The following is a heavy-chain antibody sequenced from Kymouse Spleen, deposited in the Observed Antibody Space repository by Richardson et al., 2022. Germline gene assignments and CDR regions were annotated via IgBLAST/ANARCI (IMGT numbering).Heavy chain of an antibody. CDR3: ARDTTMVRGVNYYYYGMDV. CDR1: GFTFSSYS. Sequence: EVQLVESGGGLVQPGGSLRLSCAASGFTFSSYSMNWVRQAPGKGLEWVSYISSSSSTIYYADSVKGRFTISRDNAKNSLYLQMNSLRDEDTAVYYCARDTTMVRGVNYYYYGMDVWGQGTTVTVSS. J-gene: IGHJ6*02. D-gene: IGHD3-10*01. CDR2: ISSSSSTI. V-gene: IGHV3-48*02.